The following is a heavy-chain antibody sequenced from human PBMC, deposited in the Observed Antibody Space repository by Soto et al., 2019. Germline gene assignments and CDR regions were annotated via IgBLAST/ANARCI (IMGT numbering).Heavy chain of an antibody. D-gene: IGHD6-19*01. V-gene: IGHV3-30-3*01. CDR2: ISYDGSNK. CDR1: GFTFGSYA. CDR3: ARDSFSSGWPHLASEGSYGMDV. Sequence: GGSLRPSCAPSGFTFGSYAMHWVRRAPGKGLEGVPVISYDGSNKYYADSVKGRFTISRDNSKNTLYLQLNSLRAEDTAVYYCARDSFSSGWPHLASEGSYGMDVWGQGTTVTV. J-gene: IGHJ6*02.